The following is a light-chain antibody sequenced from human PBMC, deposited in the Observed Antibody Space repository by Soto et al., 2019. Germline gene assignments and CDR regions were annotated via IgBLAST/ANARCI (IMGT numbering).Light chain of an antibody. CDR3: CSYAGSYTFARNV. CDR2: DVS. V-gene: IGLV2-11*01. Sequence: QSVLTQPRSVSGSPGQSVTISCTGTSSDVAIYNYISWYQQHPGEAPKLMIHDVSERPSGVPDRFSGSKSGNTASLTISGPQAEDEADYYCCSYAGSYTFARNVFGTGTKVTVL. J-gene: IGLJ1*01. CDR1: SSDVAIYNY.